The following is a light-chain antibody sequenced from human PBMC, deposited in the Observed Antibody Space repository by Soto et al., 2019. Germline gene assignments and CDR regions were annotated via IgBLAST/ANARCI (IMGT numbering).Light chain of an antibody. Sequence: DIQMTQSPSSLSASVGDRVTITCQASQDISNYLNWYQQKPGKAPKLLIYDASNLETGVPSRFSGRGSGTDFTFTISSQHPEDIATYYCQQYDNLPITFGQGTRLEIK. CDR3: QQYDNLPIT. CDR2: DAS. J-gene: IGKJ5*01. CDR1: QDISNY. V-gene: IGKV1-33*01.